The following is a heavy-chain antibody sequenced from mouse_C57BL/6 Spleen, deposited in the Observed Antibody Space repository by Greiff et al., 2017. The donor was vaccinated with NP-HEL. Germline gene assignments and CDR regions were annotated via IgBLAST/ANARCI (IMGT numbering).Heavy chain of an antibody. V-gene: IGHV3-6*01. Sequence: EVKLLESGPGLVKPSQSLSLTCSVTGYSITSGYYWNWIRQFPGNKLEWMGYISYDGSNNYNPSLKNRISITRDTSKNQFFLKLNSVTTEDTATYYCARGPYYWYFDVWGTGTTVTVSS. CDR2: ISYDGSN. J-gene: IGHJ1*03. CDR3: ARGPYYWYFDV. CDR1: GYSITSGYY.